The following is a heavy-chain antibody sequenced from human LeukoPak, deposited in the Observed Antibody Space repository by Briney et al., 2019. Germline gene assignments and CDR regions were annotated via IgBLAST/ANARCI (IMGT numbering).Heavy chain of an antibody. CDR2: IYYSGST. J-gene: IGHJ4*02. V-gene: IGHV4-59*01. Sequence: PSETLSLTCTVSGGSISSYYWSWIRQPPGKGLGWIGYIYYSGSTNYNPSLKSRVTISVDTSKNQFSLKLSSVTAADTAVYYCARASRRDYFDYWGQGTLVTVSS. CDR3: ARASRRDYFDY. CDR1: GGSISSYY.